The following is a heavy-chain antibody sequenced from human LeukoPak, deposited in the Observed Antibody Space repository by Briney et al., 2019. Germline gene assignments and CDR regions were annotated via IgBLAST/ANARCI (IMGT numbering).Heavy chain of an antibody. CDR1: GCTFSSYA. V-gene: IGHV1-69*06. CDR2: IIPIFGTA. Sequence: SVKVSCKASGCTFSSYAISWVRQAPGQGLEWMGGIIPIFGTANYAQKFQGRVTITADKSTSTPYMELSSLRSEDTAVYYCARGALQTYYYDSSDTGTLDYWGQGTLVTVSS. CDR3: ARGALQTYYYDSSDTGTLDY. D-gene: IGHD3-22*01. J-gene: IGHJ4*02.